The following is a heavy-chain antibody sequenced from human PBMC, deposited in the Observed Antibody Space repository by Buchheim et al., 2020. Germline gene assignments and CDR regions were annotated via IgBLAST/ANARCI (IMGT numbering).Heavy chain of an antibody. V-gene: IGHV3-7*01. CDR2: IKQDGSEK. D-gene: IGHD3-3*01. Sequence: EVQLVKSGGGLVQPGGSLRLSCAASGFTFSSYWMSWVRQAPGKGLEWVANIKQDGSEKYYVDSVKGRFTISRDNAKNSLYLQMNSLRAEDTAVYYCARDRYYDFWSGYYTEDYWGQGTL. CDR3: ARDRYYDFWSGYYTEDY. CDR1: GFTFSSYW. J-gene: IGHJ4*02.